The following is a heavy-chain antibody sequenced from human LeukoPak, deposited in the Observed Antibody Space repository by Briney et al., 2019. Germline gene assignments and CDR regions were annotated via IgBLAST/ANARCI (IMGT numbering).Heavy chain of an antibody. CDR3: ARRGRGDWFDP. J-gene: IGHJ5*02. CDR1: GYDFTTYW. V-gene: IGHV5-51*01. CDR2: IWPGDSDT. D-gene: IGHD1-26*01. Sequence: GESLKISCKISGYDFTTYWIGWVRQMPGKGLERMGIIWPGDSDTRYSPSFQGQVTISADKTISTVYLQWSSLKVSDTAIYYCARRGRGDWFDPWGQGTLVTVSS.